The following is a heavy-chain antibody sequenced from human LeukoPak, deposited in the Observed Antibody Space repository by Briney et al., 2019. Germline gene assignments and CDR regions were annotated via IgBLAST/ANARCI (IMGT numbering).Heavy chain of an antibody. CDR2: ISYDGSNK. V-gene: IGHV3-30-3*01. CDR3: AGSRRYYYYYGMDV. J-gene: IGHJ6*02. Sequence: PGGSLRLSCAASGFTFSSYAMHWVRQAPGKGLEWVAAISYDGSNKYYADSVKGRFTISRDNSKNTLYLQMNSLRAEDTAVYYCAGSRRYYYYYGMDVWGQGTTVTVSS. CDR1: GFTFSSYA.